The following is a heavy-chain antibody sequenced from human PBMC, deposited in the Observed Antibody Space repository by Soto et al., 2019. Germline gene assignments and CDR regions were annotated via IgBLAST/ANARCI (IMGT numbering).Heavy chain of an antibody. Sequence: EVQLLESGGGLVQPGGSLRLSCAASGFTFSSYAMSWVRQAPGQGLEWVSAISCSGGSTYYADSVKGRFTISRDNSKNTLYLQMNSLRAEDTAVYYCAKEPYSSGWYEGDAFDIWGQGTMVTVSS. CDR2: ISCSGGST. D-gene: IGHD6-19*01. CDR1: GFTFSSYA. CDR3: AKEPYSSGWYEGDAFDI. V-gene: IGHV3-23*01. J-gene: IGHJ3*02.